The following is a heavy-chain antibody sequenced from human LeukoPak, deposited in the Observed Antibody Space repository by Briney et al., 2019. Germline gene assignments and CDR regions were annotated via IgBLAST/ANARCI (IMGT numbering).Heavy chain of an antibody. Sequence: SETLSLTCTVSGGSISSSTYYWDWIRQPPGKGLEWIGSIYYSGSTYYNPSLKSRVSISVDTSKNQFSLKLSSVTAADTAVYYCARQMYTGNSHFDSWGQGTLVTVSS. CDR3: ARQMYTGNSHFDS. CDR2: IYYSGST. J-gene: IGHJ4*02. V-gene: IGHV4-39*07. D-gene: IGHD1-26*01. CDR1: GGSISSSTYY.